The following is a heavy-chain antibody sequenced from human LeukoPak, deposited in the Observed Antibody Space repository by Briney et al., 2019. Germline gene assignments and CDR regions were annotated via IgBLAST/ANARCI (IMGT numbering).Heavy chain of an antibody. CDR3: ARFGVDYDMDV. V-gene: IGHV4-4*09. J-gene: IGHJ6*02. D-gene: IGHD3-16*01. CDR1: GASISRYY. Sequence: SETLSLTCTVSGASISRYYWSWIRQPPGKGLEWIGYTHTSGSTNYNPSLNSRVTISVDTSKNQLSLKVTSVTGADTAVYYCARFGVDYDMDVWGQGTTVTVSS. CDR2: THTSGST.